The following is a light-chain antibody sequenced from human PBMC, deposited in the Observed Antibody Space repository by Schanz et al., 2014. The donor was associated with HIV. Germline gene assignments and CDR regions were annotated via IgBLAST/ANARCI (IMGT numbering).Light chain of an antibody. V-gene: IGLV2-8*01. CDR3: SSYAGNNNGV. Sequence: QSALTQPASVSGSPGQSITISCTGTSSDVGVYNYVSWYQQHPGKAPKLMIYEVTKRPSGVPDRFSGSKSGNTASLTVSGLQAEDEADYYCSSYAGNNNGVFGGGTKLTVL. CDR1: SSDVGVYNY. J-gene: IGLJ3*02. CDR2: EVT.